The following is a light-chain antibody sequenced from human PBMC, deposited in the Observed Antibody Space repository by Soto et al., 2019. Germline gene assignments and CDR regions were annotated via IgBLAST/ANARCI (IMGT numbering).Light chain of an antibody. Sequence: AIQMTQSPSSLSASVGDRVTITCRASQGIREDLGWYQVKPGKAPKLLIYTASNLQSGIPSRFSGSGSVTDFSPTINTLQPEHFAIYYCLREYIYPLTFGGGTKLEIK. CDR3: LREYIYPLT. CDR1: QGIRED. CDR2: TAS. V-gene: IGKV1-6*01. J-gene: IGKJ4*01.